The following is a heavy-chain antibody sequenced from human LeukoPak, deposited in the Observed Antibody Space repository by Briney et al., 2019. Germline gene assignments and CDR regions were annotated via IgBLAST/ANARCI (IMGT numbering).Heavy chain of an antibody. D-gene: IGHD6-19*01. CDR2: ISSGGNT. CDR1: GYIFSNYG. J-gene: IGHJ4*02. V-gene: IGHV1-18*01. Sequence: ASVKVSCKATGYIFSNYGIGWVRQAPGHGLEWMGWISSGGNTNYAPKFQDRATMTTDTSTSTAYMELRSLRFDDTAMYYCARGAYSSGWAYFDHWGQGTLATVSS. CDR3: ARGAYSSGWAYFDH.